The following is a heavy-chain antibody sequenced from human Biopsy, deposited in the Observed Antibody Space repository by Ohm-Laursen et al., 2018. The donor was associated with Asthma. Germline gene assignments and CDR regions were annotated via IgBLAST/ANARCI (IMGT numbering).Heavy chain of an antibody. D-gene: IGHD3-16*01. CDR1: GDSFNNFA. Sequence: SSVKVSCKVSGDSFNNFAISWVRQAPGQGLEWMGGLTPVLGTPDHAQMFEGRVTITADESTSTAYMELSSLRSEDTAVYYCTRWSLRVRDTPNDYWGQGTLVTVSS. CDR3: TRWSLRVRDTPNDY. J-gene: IGHJ4*02. CDR2: LTPVLGTP. V-gene: IGHV1-69*01.